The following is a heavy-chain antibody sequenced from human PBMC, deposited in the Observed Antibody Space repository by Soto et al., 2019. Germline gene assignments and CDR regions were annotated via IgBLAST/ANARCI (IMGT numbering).Heavy chain of an antibody. CDR3: ANNPLYSGYGGPSMDYYMDV. V-gene: IGHV3-23*01. CDR1: GFTFSSYA. J-gene: IGHJ6*03. Sequence: GGSLRLSCAASGFTFSSYAMSWVRQAPGKGLEWVSAISGSGGSTYYADSVKGRFTISRDNSKNTLYLQMNSLRAEDTAVYYCANNPLYSGYGGPSMDYYMDVWGKGTTVTVSS. CDR2: ISGSGGST. D-gene: IGHD5-12*01.